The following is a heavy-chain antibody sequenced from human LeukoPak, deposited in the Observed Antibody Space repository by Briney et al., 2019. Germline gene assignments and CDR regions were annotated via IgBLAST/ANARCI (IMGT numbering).Heavy chain of an antibody. CDR3: ARASVRPPAGEHCSGGSCYHFDS. CDR2: MNPTSGNT. J-gene: IGHJ4*02. D-gene: IGHD2-15*01. Sequence: ASVKVSCRSSGYTFTSDINWVRQATGQGPDWMGWMNPTSGNTRHAPKFQGSVTMTRATSISTAYMELSSLISEDTAVYYCARASVRPPAGEHCSGGSCYHFDSWGQGTLVTVSS. CDR1: GYTFTSD. V-gene: IGHV1-8*01.